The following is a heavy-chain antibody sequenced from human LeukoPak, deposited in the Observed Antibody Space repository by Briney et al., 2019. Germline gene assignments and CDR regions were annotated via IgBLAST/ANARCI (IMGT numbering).Heavy chain of an antibody. CDR1: GGSITNSSYY. D-gene: IGHD2-15*01. J-gene: IGHJ6*03. CDR2: IYYSGST. CDR3: ARSVEGYCRGGSCYSYSYYMDV. V-gene: IGHV4-39*07. Sequence: ASETLSLTCTVSGGSITNSSYYWGWIRQPPGKGLEWIGSIYYSGSTYYNPSLKSRVTISVDTSKNQFSLKLSSVTAADTAVYYCARSVEGYCRGGSCYSYSYYMDVWGKGTTVTVSS.